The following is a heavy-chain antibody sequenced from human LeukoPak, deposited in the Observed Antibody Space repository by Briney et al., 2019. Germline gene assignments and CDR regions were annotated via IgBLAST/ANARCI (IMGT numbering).Heavy chain of an antibody. CDR3: ANDGGTHFDH. CDR1: GFTFRTSG. D-gene: IGHD1-26*01. J-gene: IGHJ4*02. Sequence: PGGSLRLSCAASGFTFRTSGMNWVGQAPGKGLEWVSYISSSGTTISYAQSVKGRFTITRDNAQNSLTLHMNTLRADDTAVYYCANDGGTHFDHWGQGTLVTVSS. V-gene: IGHV3-48*01. CDR2: ISSSGTTI.